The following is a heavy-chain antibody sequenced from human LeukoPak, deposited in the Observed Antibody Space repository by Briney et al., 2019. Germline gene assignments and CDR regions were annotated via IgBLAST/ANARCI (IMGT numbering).Heavy chain of an antibody. CDR3: VRLTVTTKDAFDI. V-gene: IGHV3-48*03. Sequence: GGSLRLSCAASGFTFSSSEMNWVRQAPGKGLEWVSYIGSSDTTVHYADSVEGRFTISRDNAKNSPYLQMNSLRAEDTAIYYCVRLTVTTKDAFDIWGQGTMVIVSS. CDR2: IGSSDTTV. D-gene: IGHD4-17*01. J-gene: IGHJ3*02. CDR1: GFTFSSSE.